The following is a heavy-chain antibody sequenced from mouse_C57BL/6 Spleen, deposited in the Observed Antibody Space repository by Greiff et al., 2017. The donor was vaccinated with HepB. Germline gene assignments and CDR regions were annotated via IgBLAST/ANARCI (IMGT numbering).Heavy chain of an antibody. V-gene: IGHV1-62-2*01. Sequence: VQLQQSGAELVKPGASVKLSCKASGYTFTEYTIHWVKQRSGQGLEWIGWFYPGSGSIKYNEKFKDKATLTADKSSSTVYMELSRLTSEDSAVYFCARHEVPSYYGSSHWYFDVWGTGTTVTVSS. J-gene: IGHJ1*03. CDR1: GYTFTEYT. D-gene: IGHD1-1*01. CDR2: FYPGSGSI. CDR3: ARHEVPSYYGSSHWYFDV.